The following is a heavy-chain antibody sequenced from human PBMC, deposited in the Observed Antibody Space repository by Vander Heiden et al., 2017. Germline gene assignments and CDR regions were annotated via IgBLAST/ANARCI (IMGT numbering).Heavy chain of an antibody. V-gene: IGHV3-9*01. CDR3: AKAIGYCSGGSCYSGAFDI. CDR1: GFTFDDYA. Sequence: EVLLVESGGGLVQPGRSLRLSCAASGFTFDDYAMPWVRQAPGKGREWVSGSSWNSGSIGYADSVKGRFTISRDNAKNSLYLQMNSLRAEDTALYYCAKAIGYCSGGSCYSGAFDIWGQGTMVTVSS. D-gene: IGHD2-15*01. J-gene: IGHJ3*02. CDR2: SSWNSGSI.